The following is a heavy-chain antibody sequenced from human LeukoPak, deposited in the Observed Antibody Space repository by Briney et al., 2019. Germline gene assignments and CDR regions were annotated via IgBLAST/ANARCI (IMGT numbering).Heavy chain of an antibody. D-gene: IGHD4-11*01. Sequence: ASVKVSRKACGYTFPRHDINWVGQATGQGGEGVGWVNPNSGNTGYAQKFQGRVTITRNTSISTAYMELSSLRSEDTAVYYCARGPAYSNYGAYYYYYMDVWGKGTTVTVSS. J-gene: IGHJ6*03. CDR2: VNPNSGNT. CDR3: ARGPAYSNYGAYYYYYMDV. CDR1: GYTFPRHD. V-gene: IGHV1-8*03.